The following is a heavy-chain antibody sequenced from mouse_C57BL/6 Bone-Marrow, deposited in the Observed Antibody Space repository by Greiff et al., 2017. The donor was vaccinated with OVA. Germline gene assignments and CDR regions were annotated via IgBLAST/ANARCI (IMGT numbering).Heavy chain of an antibody. D-gene: IGHD1-1*01. CDR3: ARGNFGSSFYAMDY. Sequence: VQLKESVAELVRPGASVKLSCTASGFNIKNTYMHWVKQRPEQGLEWIGRIDPANDNTKYAPKFQGKATMTADTSSNTAYLQLSSLSSEDTAVYVCARGNFGSSFYAMDYWGQGTSVTVSS. CDR2: IDPANDNT. J-gene: IGHJ4*01. CDR1: GFNIKNTY. V-gene: IGHV14-3*01.